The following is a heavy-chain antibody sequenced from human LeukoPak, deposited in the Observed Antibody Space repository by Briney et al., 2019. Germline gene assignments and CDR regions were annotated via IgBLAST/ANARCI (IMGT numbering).Heavy chain of an antibody. D-gene: IGHD6-19*01. CDR1: EFIFSSYE. CDR3: ARSRSASTSGWYDYFDY. Sequence: GGSLRLSCIASEFIFSSYEMNWVRQAPGKGLEWVSYISGSGNIIYYADSVKGRFTISRDDSKNTLYLQMNSLRGEDTAVYHCARSRSASTSGWYDYFDYWGRGTLVTVSS. V-gene: IGHV3-48*03. J-gene: IGHJ4*02. CDR2: ISGSGNII.